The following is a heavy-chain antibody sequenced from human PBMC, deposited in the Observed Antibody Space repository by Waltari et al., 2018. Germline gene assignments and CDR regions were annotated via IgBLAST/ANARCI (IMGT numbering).Heavy chain of an antibody. Sequence: EVQLVESGGGLAQPGGSLSLLCHASGPSFSNYWINWVRQASGKGPEWVANIKQDGSEKYYMDSVKGRFTISRDNAKNSLYLQMNNLRVEDTAVYYCTRGGRDSSWYWRDWGQGTLVTVSS. CDR3: TRGGRDSSWYWRD. D-gene: IGHD6-13*01. CDR2: IKQDGSEK. V-gene: IGHV3-7*01. CDR1: GPSFSNYW. J-gene: IGHJ4*02.